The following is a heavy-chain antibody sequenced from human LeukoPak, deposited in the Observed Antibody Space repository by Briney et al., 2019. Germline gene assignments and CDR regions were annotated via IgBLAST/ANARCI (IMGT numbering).Heavy chain of an antibody. Sequence: PSETLSLTCDLSGYSISSGHYWGWIRQSPGKGLEWIASMYNSGSTYFKSSLKSRVTISLDTPKNQFSLTLNSVTAADTAVYYCARHVYGRHQLQAYHFDYWGQGILVTVFS. CDR1: GYSISSGHY. CDR3: ARHVYGRHQLQAYHFDY. J-gene: IGHJ4*02. V-gene: IGHV4-38-2*01. CDR2: MYNSGST. D-gene: IGHD2-2*01.